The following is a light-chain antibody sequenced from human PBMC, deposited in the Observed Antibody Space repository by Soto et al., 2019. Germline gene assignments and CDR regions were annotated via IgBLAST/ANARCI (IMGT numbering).Light chain of an antibody. CDR2: DVT. J-gene: IGLJ1*01. CDR3: SSYRRGSTYV. V-gene: IGLV2-14*01. Sequence: QSVLTQPASVTVSPGQSITVSCTGTSSDVGGYNYVSWYQQHPGKAPRLMIYDVTNRPSGVSNRFSGSKSGNTASQTISGLQAEDEADYYCSSYRRGSTYVFGTGTKVTVL. CDR1: SSDVGGYNY.